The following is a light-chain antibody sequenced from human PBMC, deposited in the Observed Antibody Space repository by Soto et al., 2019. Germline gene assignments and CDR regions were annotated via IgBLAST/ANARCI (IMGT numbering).Light chain of an antibody. Sequence: QSALTQPRSVSGSPGQSVTISCTGTSSDVGGYNSVSWYQQHPGKAPRVMIYDVNKRPSGVPDRFSGSKSGNTASLTISGLRAEDEADYYCCSYAGSYTYVFATGTKLTVL. V-gene: IGLV2-11*01. CDR1: SSDVGGYNS. J-gene: IGLJ1*01. CDR3: CSYAGSYTYV. CDR2: DVN.